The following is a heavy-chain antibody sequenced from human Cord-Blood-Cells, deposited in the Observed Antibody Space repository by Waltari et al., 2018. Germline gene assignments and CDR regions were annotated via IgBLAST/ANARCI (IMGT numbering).Heavy chain of an antibody. CDR1: GGSFSGYY. CDR2: INHSGST. CDR3: ARVGAAGDY. Sequence: QVQLQQWGAGLLKPSETLSLTCAVYGGSFSGYYWSWIRQPPGKGLEWIGEINHSGSTNNDPSLKSRVTISVDTSKNQFSLKLISVTAADTAVYYCARVGAAGDYWGHGTLVTVSS. V-gene: IGHV4-34*01. J-gene: IGHJ4*01. D-gene: IGHD6-25*01.